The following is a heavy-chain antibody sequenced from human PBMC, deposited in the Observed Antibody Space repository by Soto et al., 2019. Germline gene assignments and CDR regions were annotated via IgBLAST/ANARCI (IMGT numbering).Heavy chain of an antibody. CDR1: GGSISSYY. Sequence: TSETLSLTCTVSGGSISSYYWSWIRQPPGKGLEWIGEIYHSGSTNYNPSLKSRVTISVDKSRNQFSLKLSSVTAADTAVYYCARRWGEGRVDYWGQGTLVTVS. CDR2: IYHSGST. J-gene: IGHJ4*02. D-gene: IGHD3-10*01. CDR3: ARRWGEGRVDY. V-gene: IGHV4-59*12.